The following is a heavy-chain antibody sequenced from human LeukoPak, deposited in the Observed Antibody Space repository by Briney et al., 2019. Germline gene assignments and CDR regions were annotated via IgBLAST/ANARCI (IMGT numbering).Heavy chain of an antibody. CDR1: GYSISSGYY. J-gene: IGHJ5*02. V-gene: IGHV4-38-2*02. D-gene: IGHD6-13*01. CDR2: IYHSGST. CDR3: AREAAGNWFDP. Sequence: SETLSLTCTVSGYSISSGYYWGWIRQPPGKGLEWIGSIYHSGSTYYNPSLKSRVTISVDTSKNQFSLKLSSVTAADTAVYYCAREAAGNWFDPWGQGTLVTVSS.